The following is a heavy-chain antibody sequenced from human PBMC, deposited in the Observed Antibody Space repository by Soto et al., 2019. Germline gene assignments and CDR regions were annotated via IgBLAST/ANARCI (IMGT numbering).Heavy chain of an antibody. CDR2: ISYDGSNK. Sequence: QVQLVESGGGVVQPGRSLRLSCAASGFTFSSYGMHWVRQAPGKGLEWVAVISYDGSNKYYADSVKGRFTISRDNSKNTLYLQMSSLRAEDTAVYYCAKDRLAYCGGDCPYYFDYWGQGTLVTVSS. J-gene: IGHJ4*02. CDR3: AKDRLAYCGGDCPYYFDY. V-gene: IGHV3-30*18. CDR1: GFTFSSYG. D-gene: IGHD2-21*02.